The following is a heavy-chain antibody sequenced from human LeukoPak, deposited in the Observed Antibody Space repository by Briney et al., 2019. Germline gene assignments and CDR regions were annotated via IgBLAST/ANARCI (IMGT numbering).Heavy chain of an antibody. CDR2: IIGTSEM. V-gene: IGHV3-69-1*01. CDR1: GGSISSGDYY. Sequence: PSETLSLTCTVSGGSISSGDYYWSWIRQPPGRGLEWVSSIIGTSEMHYADSVKGRFTVSRDNDKNSLFLQLYSLSVEDTAVYYCTRAIIVALGTGPFDIWGQGTVVTVSS. CDR3: TRAIIVALGTGPFDI. D-gene: IGHD6-13*01. J-gene: IGHJ3*02.